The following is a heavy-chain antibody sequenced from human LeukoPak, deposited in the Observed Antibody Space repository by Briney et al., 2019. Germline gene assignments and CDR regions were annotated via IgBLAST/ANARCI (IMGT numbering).Heavy chain of an antibody. CDR2: ISGSGGST. J-gene: IGHJ4*02. V-gene: IGHV3-23*01. D-gene: IGHD3-10*01. CDR1: GFTFSSYA. CDR3: AKAVYGSGSFLPGD. Sequence: GSLRLSCAASGFTFSSYAMSWVRQAPGKGLEWVSAISGSGGSTYYADSVKGRFTISRDNSKNTLYLQMNSLRAEDTAVYYCAKAVYGSGSFLPGDWGQGTLATVSS.